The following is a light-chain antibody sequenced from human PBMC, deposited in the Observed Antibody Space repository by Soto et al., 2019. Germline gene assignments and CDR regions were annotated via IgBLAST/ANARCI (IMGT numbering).Light chain of an antibody. CDR2: NNN. CDR1: SSNIGMNT. J-gene: IGLJ1*01. V-gene: IGLV1-44*01. CDR3: GAWDGSLKGYV. Sequence: QSVLTQPPSVSGTPGQRVTISCSGSSSNIGMNTVNWYQQLPGTAPKVLIHNNNQRPSGVPDRFSGSTSGTSASLAISGLKSEDEAAYYCGAWDGSLKGYVFGTGTKLTVL.